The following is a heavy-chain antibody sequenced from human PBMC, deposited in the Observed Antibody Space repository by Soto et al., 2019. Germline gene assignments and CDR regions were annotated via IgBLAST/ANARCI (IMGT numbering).Heavy chain of an antibody. Sequence: ASVKVSCKSSGYPFTHYGITWVRQAPGQGLEWMGIINPSGGSTSYAQKFQGRVTMTRDTSTSTVYMELSSLRSEDTAVYYCARDLDIVLMVYAINAYYYGMDVWGQGTTVTVSS. J-gene: IGHJ6*02. V-gene: IGHV1-46*01. CDR3: ARDLDIVLMVYAINAYYYGMDV. CDR1: GYPFTHYG. D-gene: IGHD2-8*01. CDR2: INPSGGST.